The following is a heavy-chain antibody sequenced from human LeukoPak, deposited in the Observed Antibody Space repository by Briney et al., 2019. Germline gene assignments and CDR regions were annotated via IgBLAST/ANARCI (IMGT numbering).Heavy chain of an antibody. CDR1: GYSFTRYG. D-gene: IGHD6-19*01. CDR3: ARDFEAVADEEGYDAFDI. J-gene: IGHJ3*02. CDR2: ISGYNSNT. V-gene: IGHV1-18*01. Sequence: ASVRVSCKASGYSFTRYGMTWVRQAPGQGLEWMGWISGYNSNTNYAQKFQGRVTMTKDTSTSRVYMELRSLRPDDTAVYYCARDFEAVADEEGYDAFDIWGQGTMVTVSS.